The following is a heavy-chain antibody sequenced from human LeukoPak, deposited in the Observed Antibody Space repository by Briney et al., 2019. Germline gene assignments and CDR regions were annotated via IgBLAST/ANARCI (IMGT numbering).Heavy chain of an antibody. V-gene: IGHV1-69*06. D-gene: IGHD1-7*01. CDR3: ARDRITGTTWFDP. CDR2: IIPIFGTA. J-gene: IGHJ5*02. CDR1: GGTFSSYA. Sequence: ASVKVSCKASGGTFSSYAISWVRQAPGQGLEGMGRIIPIFGTANYAQKFQGRVTITADKSTSTAYMELSSLRSEDTAVYYCARDRITGTTWFDPWGQGTLVTVSS.